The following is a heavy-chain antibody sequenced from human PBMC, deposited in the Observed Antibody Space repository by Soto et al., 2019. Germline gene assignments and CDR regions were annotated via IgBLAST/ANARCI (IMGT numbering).Heavy chain of an antibody. D-gene: IGHD6-6*01. V-gene: IGHV3-48*02. Sequence: EVQLVESGGALVQPGGSLRLSCEASGFTFSTYGMNWVRQAPGKGLEWVSYISSGSNTIYYAVSVKGRLTISRDNAKNSLYLQMNSLSDEDMAVYYCARNSASYSSSSGSYWYSDLWGRGTLVTVFS. CDR1: GFTFSTYG. J-gene: IGHJ2*01. CDR2: ISSGSNTI. CDR3: ARNSASYSSSSGSYWYSDL.